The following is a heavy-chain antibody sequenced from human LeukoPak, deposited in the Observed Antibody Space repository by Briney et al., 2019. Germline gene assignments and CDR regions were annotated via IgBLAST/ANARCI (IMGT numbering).Heavy chain of an antibody. Sequence: ASVKVPCKASGYTFTSYDINWVRQATGQGLEWMGWMNPNSGNTGYAQKFQGRVTMTRNTSISTAYMELSSLRSEDTAVYYCARAKRGYSYGKTIRPFDYWGQGTLVTVSS. J-gene: IGHJ4*02. D-gene: IGHD5-18*01. CDR2: MNPNSGNT. CDR1: GYTFTSYD. CDR3: ARAKRGYSYGKTIRPFDY. V-gene: IGHV1-8*01.